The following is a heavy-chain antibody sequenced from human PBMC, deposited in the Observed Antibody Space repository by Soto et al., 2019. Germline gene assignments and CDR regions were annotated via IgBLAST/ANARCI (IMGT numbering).Heavy chain of an antibody. Sequence: AWGSLRLPCSASGWACRDSTIHCVRQPPVRGLEQLGTSTYPGTTTYYADSVKGRFSISMDNAKNSLYLQMNSLRAEDTAVYFCAKDQEGSGSHWLGYNYYRMDVWGQGTTVTVSS. CDR3: AKDQEGSGSHWLGYNYYRMDV. CDR2: STYPGTTT. J-gene: IGHJ6*02. CDR1: GWACRDST. V-gene: IGHV3-64*04. D-gene: IGHD3-10*01.